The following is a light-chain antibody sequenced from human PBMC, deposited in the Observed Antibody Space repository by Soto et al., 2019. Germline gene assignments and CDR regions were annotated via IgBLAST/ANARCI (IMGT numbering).Light chain of an antibody. CDR1: QSISSW. CDR3: QQYNSYSRT. Sequence: DIQMTQSPSTLSASVGDRVTITCRASQSISSWLAWYQQKPGKAPKLLIDQASSFESGVPSRFSGSGSGTEFTLTISSLQPDDFATYYYQQYNSYSRTFGQGTKVEIK. J-gene: IGKJ1*01. V-gene: IGKV1-5*03. CDR2: QAS.